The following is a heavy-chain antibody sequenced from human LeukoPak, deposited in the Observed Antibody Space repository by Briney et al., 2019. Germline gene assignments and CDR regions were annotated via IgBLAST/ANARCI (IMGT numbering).Heavy chain of an antibody. V-gene: IGHV3-48*03. D-gene: IGHD3-22*01. CDR3: ARVGDSSGYYYVDY. J-gene: IGHJ4*02. Sequence: GGPLRLSCAASGFTFSSYEMNWVRQAPGKGLEWVSYISSSSSTIYYADSVKGRFTISRDNAKNSLYLQMNSLRAEDTAVYYCARVGDSSGYYYVDYWGQGTLVTVSS. CDR2: ISSSSSTI. CDR1: GFTFSSYE.